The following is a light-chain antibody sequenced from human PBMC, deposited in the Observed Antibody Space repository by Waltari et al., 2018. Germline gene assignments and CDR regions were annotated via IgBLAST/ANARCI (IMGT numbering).Light chain of an antibody. CDR2: EDN. J-gene: IGLJ3*02. CDR1: SSAVGRYNL. V-gene: IGLV2-23*01. Sequence: QSALTQPASVSGSPGQSITISCTGTSSAVGRYNLVSWYQQHPGKAPKLMIYEDNKRPSGVSNRFSGSKSGNTASLTISGLQAEDEADYYCCSYAGSAIWVFGGGTKLTVL. CDR3: CSYAGSAIWV.